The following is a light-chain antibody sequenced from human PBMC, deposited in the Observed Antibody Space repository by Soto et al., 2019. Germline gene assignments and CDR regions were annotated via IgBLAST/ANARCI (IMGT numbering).Light chain of an antibody. CDR1: QSISSW. CDR3: QQYNSYLLT. V-gene: IGKV1-5*03. J-gene: IGKJ4*01. CDR2: KAS. Sequence: DIQMTQSPSTLSASVGDRVTITCRASQSISSWLAWYQQKPGKAPKLLIYKASSLESGVPSRFSGSGSGTEFTLTISSLQPDDFAAYYCQQYNSYLLTFGGGTKVEIK.